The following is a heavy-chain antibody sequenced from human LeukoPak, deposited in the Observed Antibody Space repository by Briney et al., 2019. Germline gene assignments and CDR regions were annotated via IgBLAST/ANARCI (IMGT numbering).Heavy chain of an antibody. Sequence: SETLSLTCTVSGGSISRYYWSWIRQPPRKGLEWIGYIYYSGSTNYNPSLKSRVTISLDTSKNQLSLKLNSVTAADTAVYYCARTAGTTFWGLDYWGQGTLVTVSS. V-gene: IGHV4-59*12. CDR2: IYYSGST. CDR3: ARTAGTTFWGLDY. D-gene: IGHD1-1*01. J-gene: IGHJ4*02. CDR1: GGSISRYY.